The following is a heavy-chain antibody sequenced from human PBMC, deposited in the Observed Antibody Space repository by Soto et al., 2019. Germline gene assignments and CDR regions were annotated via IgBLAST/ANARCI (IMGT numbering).Heavy chain of an antibody. V-gene: IGHV3-30*18. CDR3: AKDDYDILTGYYAPYGYGMEV. Sequence: GGSLRLSCAASGFTFSSYGMHWVRQAPGKGLEWVAVISYDGSNKYYADSVKGRFTISRDNSKNTLYLQMNSLRAEDTAVYYCAKDDYDILTGYYAPYGYGMEVWGQGTTVTVS. D-gene: IGHD3-9*01. CDR2: ISYDGSNK. CDR1: GFTFSSYG. J-gene: IGHJ6*02.